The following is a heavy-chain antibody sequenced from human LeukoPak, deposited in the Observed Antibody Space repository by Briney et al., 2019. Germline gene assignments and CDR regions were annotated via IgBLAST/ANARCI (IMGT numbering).Heavy chain of an antibody. D-gene: IGHD3-22*01. CDR3: AGGSGYIIES. J-gene: IGHJ4*02. CDR2: IWYDGGNK. CDR1: GFTFSSWA. V-gene: IGHV3-33*01. Sequence: GGSLRLSCAASGFTFSSWAMHWVRQAPGKGLEWVAVIWYDGGNKYYVDSVKGRFTISRDNSKNTVYLQMNSLRADDTAVYYCAGGSGYIIESWGQGTLVTVSS.